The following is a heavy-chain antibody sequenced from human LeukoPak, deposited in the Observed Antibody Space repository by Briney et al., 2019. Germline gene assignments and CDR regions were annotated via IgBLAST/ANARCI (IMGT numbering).Heavy chain of an antibody. Sequence: GGSLRLSCAASGFTFSSYWMSWVRQAPGKGLEWVANIKQDGSEKYYVDSVKGRFTISRDNAKNSLYLQMNSLRAEDTAVYYCARVRQQLVRLLGRDTTYYYYYMDVWGKGTTVTVSS. J-gene: IGHJ6*03. D-gene: IGHD6-13*01. CDR3: ARVRQQLVRLLGRDTTYYYYYMDV. V-gene: IGHV3-7*01. CDR1: GFTFSSYW. CDR2: IKQDGSEK.